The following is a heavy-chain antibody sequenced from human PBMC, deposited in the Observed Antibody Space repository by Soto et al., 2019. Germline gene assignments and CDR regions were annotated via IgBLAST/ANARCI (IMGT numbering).Heavy chain of an antibody. CDR1: GFNFDTYG. D-gene: IGHD1-1*01. Sequence: QVHLVESGGGVVQPGKSLRLSCVASGFNFDTYGIHWVRQAPGKGLQWVALISYEGSNTYCADSVRGRFTISRDNSKNTLYLQMNTLRPEDTGVYYCARVTPGNNLYYFSGLDVWGRGTSVTVSS. CDR2: ISYEGSNT. J-gene: IGHJ6*02. V-gene: IGHV3-30-3*01. CDR3: ARVTPGNNLYYFSGLDV.